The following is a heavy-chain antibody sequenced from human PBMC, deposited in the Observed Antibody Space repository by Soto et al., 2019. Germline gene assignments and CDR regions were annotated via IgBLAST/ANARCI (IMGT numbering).Heavy chain of an antibody. Sequence: GGSLRLSCAASGFTFSSYGMHWVRQAPGKGLEWVAVIWYDGSNKYYADSAKGRFTISRDNSKNTLYLQMNSLRAEDTAVYYCARSIAARLGYYYYGMDVWGQGTTVTVSS. J-gene: IGHJ6*02. CDR2: IWYDGSNK. CDR3: ARSIAARLGYYYYGMDV. V-gene: IGHV3-33*01. CDR1: GFTFSSYG. D-gene: IGHD6-6*01.